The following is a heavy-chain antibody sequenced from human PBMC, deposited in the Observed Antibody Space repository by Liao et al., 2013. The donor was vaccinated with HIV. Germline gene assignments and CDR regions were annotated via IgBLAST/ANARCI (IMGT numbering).Heavy chain of an antibody. CDR1: GGSISSYY. Sequence: QVHLQESGPGLVKPSETLSLTCTVSGGSISSYYWSWLRQSAGKGLEWIGRIHPTGNTNYNPSLKSRVSISVDSSTNRFSLLMTSVTAADTAVYFCVRHLTPHADFAIGPAGVMAVWGNGTAVTVSS. CDR3: VRHLTPHADFAIGPAGVMAV. D-gene: IGHD3-3*01. J-gene: IGHJ6*03. CDR2: IHPTGNT. V-gene: IGHV4-4*07.